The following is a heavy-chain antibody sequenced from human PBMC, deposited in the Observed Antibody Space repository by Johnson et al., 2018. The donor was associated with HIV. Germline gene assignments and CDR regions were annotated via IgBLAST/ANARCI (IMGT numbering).Heavy chain of an antibody. D-gene: IGHD3-16*01. CDR3: ARVGASRFDAFHV. CDR2: VYSGGNT. V-gene: IGHV3-66*01. CDR1: GFTVSSNY. J-gene: IGHJ3*01. Sequence: VQLVESGGGLVQPGGSLRLSCAASGFTVSSNYMNWVRQAPGKGLEWVSIVYSGGNTYYTDSVKGRFTISRDNSKNTLYLQMNSLRAEDTAVYYCARVGASRFDAFHVWGQGTMVTVSS.